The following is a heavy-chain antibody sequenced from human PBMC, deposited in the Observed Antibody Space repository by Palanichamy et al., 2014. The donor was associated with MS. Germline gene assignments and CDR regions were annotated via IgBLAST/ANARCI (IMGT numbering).Heavy chain of an antibody. CDR2: IWYDGSNQ. D-gene: IGHD1-1*01. CDR1: G. Sequence: GMHWVRQAPGKGLEWVALIWYDGSNQHYADSVKGRFTVSRDNSKNIVYLQMNSLRAEDTAVYYCARDQGTKTTLLTGGYFDYWGQGTLVSVSS. CDR3: ARDQGTKTTLLTGGYFDY. V-gene: IGHV3-33*01. J-gene: IGHJ4*02.